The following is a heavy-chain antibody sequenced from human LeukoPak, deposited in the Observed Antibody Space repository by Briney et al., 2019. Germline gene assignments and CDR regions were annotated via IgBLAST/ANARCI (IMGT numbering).Heavy chain of an antibody. CDR3: ARFGVDYDMGV. J-gene: IGHJ6*02. V-gene: IGHV4-59*01. D-gene: IGHD3-16*01. Sequence: SETLSLTCTVYGGSISGYYWTWTRQPPGKGLEWIGQIHYSGKADYNPSLRSRITISVDTSKNQMFLKLSSLTAADTAVYYCARFGVDYDMGVWGQGTTVTVSS. CDR1: GGSISGYY. CDR2: IHYSGKA.